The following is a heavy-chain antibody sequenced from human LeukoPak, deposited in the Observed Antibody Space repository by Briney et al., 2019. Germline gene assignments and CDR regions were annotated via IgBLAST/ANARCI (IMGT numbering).Heavy chain of an antibody. J-gene: IGHJ6*02. CDR3: ARGGGLDA. D-gene: IGHD3-16*01. CDR1: GFTFSSYW. CDR2: INHNGNVN. V-gene: IGHV3-7*03. Sequence: GGSLRLSCAASGFTFSSYWMSWVRQAPGKGLEWVASINHNGNVNYYVDSVKGRFTISRDNAKSSLYLQMSNLRAEDTAVYFCARGGGLDAWGQGATVTVSS.